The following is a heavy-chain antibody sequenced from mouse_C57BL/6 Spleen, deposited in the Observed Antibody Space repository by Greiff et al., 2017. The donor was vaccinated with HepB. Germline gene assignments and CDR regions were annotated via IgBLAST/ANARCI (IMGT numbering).Heavy chain of an antibody. CDR2: IDPSDSYT. V-gene: IGHV1-50*01. CDR1: GYTFTSYW. CDR3: ARRVITTVVATFDWYFDV. Sequence: QVQLQQPGAELVKPGASVKLSCKASGYTFTSYWMQWVKQRPGQGLEWIGEIDPSDSYTNYNQKFKGKATLTVDTSSSTAYMQLSSLTSEDSAVYYCARRVITTVVATFDWYFDVWGTGTTVTVSS. D-gene: IGHD1-1*01. J-gene: IGHJ1*03.